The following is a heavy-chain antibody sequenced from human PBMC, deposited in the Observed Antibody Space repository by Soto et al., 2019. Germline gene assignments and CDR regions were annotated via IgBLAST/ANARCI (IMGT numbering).Heavy chain of an antibody. D-gene: IGHD3-3*01. CDR2: ISSSGSTI. J-gene: IGHJ6*02. CDR3: ARERSDPYGMDV. Sequence: VGALRLSCAASGFTFSDYYMSWIRQAPGKGLEWVSYISSSGSTIYYADSVKGRFTISRDNAKNSLYLQMNSLRAEDTAVYYCARERSDPYGMDVWGQGTTVTVSS. V-gene: IGHV3-11*01. CDR1: GFTFSDYY.